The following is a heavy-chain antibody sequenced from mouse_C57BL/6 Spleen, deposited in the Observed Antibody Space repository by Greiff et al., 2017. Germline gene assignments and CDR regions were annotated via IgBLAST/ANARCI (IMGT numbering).Heavy chain of an antibody. CDR2: IYPRSGNT. D-gene: IGHD1-1*01. Sequence: VQLQQSGAELVRPGASVTLSCKASGYTFTDYEMHWVKQRTGQGLEWIGEIYPRSGNTYYNEKFKGKATLTADKSSSTAYMELRSLTSEDSAVYFCARGPVVDSAWFAYWGQGTLVTVSA. V-gene: IGHV1-81*01. J-gene: IGHJ3*01. CDR3: ARGPVVDSAWFAY. CDR1: GYTFTDYE.